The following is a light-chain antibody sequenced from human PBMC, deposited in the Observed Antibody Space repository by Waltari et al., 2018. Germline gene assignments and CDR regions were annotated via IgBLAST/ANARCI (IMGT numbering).Light chain of an antibody. J-gene: IGKJ2*01. CDR3: MQNIQMHT. Sequence: DVVMTQTPLSLSVTPGQPASISCKSSQSLLPSGGRTYLSWYVQKPGQPPQVLIYEVSSRLSGVPERFSGTGSGTDFTLKISRVEAEDVGVYYCMQNIQMHTFGPGTKLEIK. CDR2: EVS. CDR1: QSLLPSGGRTY. V-gene: IGKV2D-29*01.